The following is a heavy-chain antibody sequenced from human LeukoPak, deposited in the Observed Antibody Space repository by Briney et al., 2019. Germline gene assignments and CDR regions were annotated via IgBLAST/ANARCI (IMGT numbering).Heavy chain of an antibody. CDR1: GYTFTDYY. CDR2: INPNSGGT. Sequence: ASVKVSCKASGYTFTDYYMHWVRQAPGQGLEWMGWINPNSGGTNFAQKLQGRVTMTRDTSISTAYMELNRLRSDDTAVYYCARGHHIGSPGHWFDPWGQGTLVIVSS. CDR3: ARGHHIGSPGHWFDP. J-gene: IGHJ5*02. D-gene: IGHD5-12*01. V-gene: IGHV1-2*02.